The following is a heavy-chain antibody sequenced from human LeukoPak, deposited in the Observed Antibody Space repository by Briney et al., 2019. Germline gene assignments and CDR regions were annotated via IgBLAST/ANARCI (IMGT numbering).Heavy chain of an antibody. Sequence: SETLSPTCAVYGGSFSGYYWSWIRQPPGKGLEWIGEISHSGSTNYNPSLKSRVTISVDTSKNQFSLKLSSVTAADTAVYYCARGLEDCSSTSCYGGAFDIWGQGTMVTVSS. J-gene: IGHJ3*02. CDR1: GGSFSGYY. CDR3: ARGLEDCSSTSCYGGAFDI. D-gene: IGHD2-2*01. CDR2: ISHSGST. V-gene: IGHV4-34*01.